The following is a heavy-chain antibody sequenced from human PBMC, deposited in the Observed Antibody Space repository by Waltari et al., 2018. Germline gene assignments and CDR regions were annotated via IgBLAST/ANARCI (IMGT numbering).Heavy chain of an antibody. CDR1: GLLSSTTYH. CDR3: ARRSRGSGSYAFGAFDI. D-gene: IGHD1-26*01. CDR2: MSSSGHT. Sequence: QQQLQESGPGLVKPSETLSLTCTVSGLLSSTTYHWGWIRQPPGKGLAWMGSMSSSGHTYYNPSLKSRVTISVDTSKNQFSLRLSSVTAADTAVYYCARRSRGSGSYAFGAFDIWGQGTMVIVSS. V-gene: IGHV4-39*01. J-gene: IGHJ3*02.